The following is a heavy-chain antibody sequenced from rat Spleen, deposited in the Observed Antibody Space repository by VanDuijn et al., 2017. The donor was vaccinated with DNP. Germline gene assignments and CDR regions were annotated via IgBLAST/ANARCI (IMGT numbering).Heavy chain of an antibody. V-gene: IGHV2-27*01. CDR3: NRNEFGQPGVY. J-gene: IGHJ2*01. Sequence: QVQLKESGPDLVQPSQTLSLTCTVSGFSLTNYHVHWVRQPPGKGLEWMGRIQSGGNTDYNSALKSRLSISRDTSASQVFLTVNSVQTEDTGIYYCNRNEFGQPGVYWGQGVMVTVSS. CDR2: IQSGGNT. D-gene: IGHD1-4*01. CDR1: GFSLTNYH.